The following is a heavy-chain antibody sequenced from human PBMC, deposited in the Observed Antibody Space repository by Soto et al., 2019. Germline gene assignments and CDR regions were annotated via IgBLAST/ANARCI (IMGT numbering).Heavy chain of an antibody. D-gene: IGHD5-18*01. J-gene: IGHJ4*02. V-gene: IGHV3-9*01. CDR3: VRSKGGYSYGTPFDY. CDR2: ISWNSGNI. CDR1: GFTFDDYA. Sequence: EVQLEESGGALVQPGRSLRLSCAASGFTFDDYAMYWVRQVLGKGLEWVSSISWNSGNIGYADSVKGRFTTSRDNAENSLYLQMNSLRPEDTALYYCVRSKGGYSYGTPFDYWGQGTPVTVSS.